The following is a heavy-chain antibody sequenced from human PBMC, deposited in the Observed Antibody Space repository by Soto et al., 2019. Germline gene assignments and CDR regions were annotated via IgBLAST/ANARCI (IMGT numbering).Heavy chain of an antibody. V-gene: IGHV3-72*01. J-gene: IGHJ4*02. Sequence: EGQLVESGGGLVQPGGSLRLSCAASGFTFSDHFMEWVRQAPGKGLEWVGRARHKIGHYMTEYAASVKGRFITSRDESKNSLFLQMNCQEPEDTSVYYCTRPQRSIYDWKYYWGQGTLVTVSS. CDR1: GFTFSDHF. CDR2: ARHKIGHYMT. D-gene: IGHD1-20*01. CDR3: TRPQRSIYDWKYY.